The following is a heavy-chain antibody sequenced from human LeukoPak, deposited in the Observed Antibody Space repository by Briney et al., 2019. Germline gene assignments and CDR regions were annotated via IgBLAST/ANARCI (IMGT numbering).Heavy chain of an antibody. CDR1: GYTFTSYG. CDR2: ISAYNGNT. D-gene: IGHD3-3*01. V-gene: IGHV1-18*01. Sequence: ASVKVSCKASGYTFTSYGISWVRQAPGQGLEWMGWISAYNGNTNYAQKLQGRVTMTTDTSTSTAYMELSSLRSEDTAVYYCARVGGDFWSGYYLDYWGQGTLVTVSS. J-gene: IGHJ4*02. CDR3: ARVGGDFWSGYYLDY.